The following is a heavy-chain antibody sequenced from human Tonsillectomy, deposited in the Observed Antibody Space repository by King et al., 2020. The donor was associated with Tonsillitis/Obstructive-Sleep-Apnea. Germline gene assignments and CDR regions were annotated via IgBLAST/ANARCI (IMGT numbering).Heavy chain of an antibody. Sequence: VQLVESGAEVKKPGESLKISCKGSGYSFTSYWIGWVRQMPGKGLEWVGIIYPGDSDTRYSPSFQGQVTISADNSISAAYLQWSSLRAADTAMYYCAREGGLVFYGDFDYWGQGTLVTVSP. D-gene: IGHD4-17*01. V-gene: IGHV5-51*01. J-gene: IGHJ4*02. CDR1: GYSFTSYW. CDR2: IYPGDSDT. CDR3: AREGGLVFYGDFDY.